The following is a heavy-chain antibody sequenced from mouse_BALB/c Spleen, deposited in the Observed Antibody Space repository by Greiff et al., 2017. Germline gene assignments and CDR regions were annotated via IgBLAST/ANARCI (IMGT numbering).Heavy chain of an antibody. CDR1: GFSLTSYG. J-gene: IGHJ4*01. CDR2: IWAGGST. CDR3: ARDVYYRYDVGYAMDY. Sequence: VQLQESGPGLVAPSQSLSITCTVSGFSLTSYGVHWVRQPPGKGLEWLGVIWAGGSTNYNSALMSRLSISKDNSKSQVFLKMNSLQTDDTAMYYCARDVYYRYDVGYAMDYWGQGTSVTVSS. D-gene: IGHD2-14*01. V-gene: IGHV2-9*02.